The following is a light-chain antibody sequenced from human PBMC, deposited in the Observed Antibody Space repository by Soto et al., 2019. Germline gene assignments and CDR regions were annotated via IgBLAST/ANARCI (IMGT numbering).Light chain of an antibody. CDR3: SSFAAGKTDV. CDR2: EVS. J-gene: IGLJ1*01. Sequence: QSALTQPASVSGSPGQSIXIXXTGXSSDVGGYDYVSWYQQHPGKAPKLMIYEVSNRPSGVSDRFSGSKSGNTASLTISGLQPEDEADYYCSSFAAGKTDVFGTGTKVTVL. V-gene: IGLV2-14*01. CDR1: SSDVGGYDY.